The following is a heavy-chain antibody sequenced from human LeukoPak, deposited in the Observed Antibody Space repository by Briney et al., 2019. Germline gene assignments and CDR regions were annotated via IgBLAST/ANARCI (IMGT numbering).Heavy chain of an antibody. Sequence: ASVKVSCKASGTGFPMHWVRQAHGQRREWMVWLNVANDDTGYLREFLVRVTITRDTSASTVYMELSSLSSEDTAVYYCARKGYFASGSYHFDYWGQGTLVTVSS. J-gene: IGHJ4*02. CDR1: GTGFP. CDR3: ARKGYFASGSYHFDY. V-gene: IGHV1-3*01. CDR2: LNVANDDT. D-gene: IGHD3-10*01.